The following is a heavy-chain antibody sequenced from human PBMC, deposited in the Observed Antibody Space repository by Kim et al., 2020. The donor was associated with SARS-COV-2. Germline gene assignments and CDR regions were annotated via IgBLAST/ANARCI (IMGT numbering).Heavy chain of an antibody. CDR2: IYYSGST. Sequence: SETLSLTCTVSGGSISSSSYYWGWIRQPPGKGLEWIGSIYYSGSTYYNPSLKSRVTISVDTSKNQFSLKLSSVTAADTAVYYCARLRGGVGATNYWGQGT. V-gene: IGHV4-39*01. CDR3: ARLRGGVGATNY. D-gene: IGHD1-26*01. J-gene: IGHJ4*02. CDR1: GGSISSSSYY.